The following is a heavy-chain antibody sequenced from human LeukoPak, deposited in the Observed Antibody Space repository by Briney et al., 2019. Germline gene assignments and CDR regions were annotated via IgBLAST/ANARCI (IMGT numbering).Heavy chain of an antibody. J-gene: IGHJ4*02. CDR1: GFTFDDYA. V-gene: IGHV3-9*01. CDR2: ISYNGGFI. CDR3: AKVRGKYSSHFFFDY. D-gene: IGHD6-19*01. Sequence: GGSLRLSCAGSGFTFDDYAMHWVRQAPGKGLEWLSIISYNGGFIDYADSVKGRFTISRDSAKNSLYLQLDSLRAEDTAIYYCAKVRGKYSSHFFFDYWGQGTLVTVSS.